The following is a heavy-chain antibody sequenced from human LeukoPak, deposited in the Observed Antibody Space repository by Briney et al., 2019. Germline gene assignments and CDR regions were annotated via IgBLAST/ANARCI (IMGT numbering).Heavy chain of an antibody. V-gene: IGHV4-31*03. Sequence: PSETLSLTCTVSGGSISSGGYYWSWIRQHPGKGLEWIGYIYYSGGTYYNPSLKSRVTISVDTSKNQFSLKLSSVTAADTAVYYCARDAYYDILTGYAYYGMDVWGQGTTVTVSS. CDR2: IYYSGGT. J-gene: IGHJ6*02. CDR1: GGSISSGGYY. D-gene: IGHD3-9*01. CDR3: ARDAYYDILTGYAYYGMDV.